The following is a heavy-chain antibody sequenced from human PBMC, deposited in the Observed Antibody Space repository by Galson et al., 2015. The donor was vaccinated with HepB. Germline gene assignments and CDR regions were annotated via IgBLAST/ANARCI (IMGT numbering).Heavy chain of an antibody. J-gene: IGHJ3*02. CDR3: AKDVFGYCSSTSCPGGFDI. CDR2: ISWNSGSI. V-gene: IGHV3-9*01. Sequence: SLRLSCAASGFTFDDYAMHWVRQAPGKGLEWVSGISWNSGSIGYADSVKGRFTISRDNAKNSLYLQMNSLRAEDTALYYCAKDVFGYCSSTSCPGGFDIWGQGTMVTVSS. D-gene: IGHD2-2*01. CDR1: GFTFDDYA.